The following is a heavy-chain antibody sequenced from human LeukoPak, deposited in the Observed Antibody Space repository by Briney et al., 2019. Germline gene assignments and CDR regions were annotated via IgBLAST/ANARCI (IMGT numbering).Heavy chain of an antibody. CDR3: ARQSTAYCSGGRCYAFAT. D-gene: IGHD2-15*01. CDR1: GGTISSITYY. V-gene: IGHV4-39*01. CDR2: IYYSGST. J-gene: IGHJ1*01. Sequence: PSETLSLTCTVSGGTISSITYYWDWIRQPPGKGLEWIGSIYYSGSTYYNPSLKSRVTISVDTSKNQFSLKLSSVTAADTAVYYCARQSTAYCSGGRCYAFATRGQGTLVTVSS.